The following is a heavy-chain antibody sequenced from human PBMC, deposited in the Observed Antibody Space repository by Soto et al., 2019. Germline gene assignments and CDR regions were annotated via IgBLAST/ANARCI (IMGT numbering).Heavy chain of an antibody. V-gene: IGHV1-46*01. CDR3: ASAGGPLGDYYYMDV. J-gene: IGHJ6*03. D-gene: IGHD3-16*01. CDR2: INPSGGST. CDR1: GYTFTSYY. Sequence: ASVKVSCKASGYTFTSYYMHWVRQAPGQGLEWMGIINPSGGSTSYAQKFQGRVTMTRDTSTSTVYMELSSLRSEDTAVYYCASAGGPLGDYYYMDVWGKGTTVTVSS.